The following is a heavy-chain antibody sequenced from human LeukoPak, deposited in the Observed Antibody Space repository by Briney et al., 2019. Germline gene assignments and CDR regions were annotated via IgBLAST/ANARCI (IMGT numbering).Heavy chain of an antibody. V-gene: IGHV4-34*01. CDR2: ISIAGEI. D-gene: IGHD6-19*01. CDR1: EGSLSGYF. Sequence: KPSETLSLTCAVYEGSLSGYFWSWIRQPPGKGLEWIGEISIAGEINYNPSLRSRATISMDTTKNQLSLRLTSVIAADTALYYCVRQIGAGAFDLWGRDRVVTVSS. J-gene: IGHJ2*01. CDR3: VRQIGAGAFDL.